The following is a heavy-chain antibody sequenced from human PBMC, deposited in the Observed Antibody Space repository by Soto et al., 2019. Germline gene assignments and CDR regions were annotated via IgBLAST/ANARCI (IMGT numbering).Heavy chain of an antibody. Sequence: SVKVSCKASGVTFSSYAISWVRQAPGQGLEWMGGIIPIFGTANYAQKFQGRVTITADKSTSTAYMELSSLRSEDTAVYYCARTAAAAYYYGMDVWGQGTTVTVSS. CDR3: ARTAAAAYYYGMDV. CDR2: IIPIFGTA. D-gene: IGHD6-13*01. CDR1: GVTFSSYA. J-gene: IGHJ6*02. V-gene: IGHV1-69*06.